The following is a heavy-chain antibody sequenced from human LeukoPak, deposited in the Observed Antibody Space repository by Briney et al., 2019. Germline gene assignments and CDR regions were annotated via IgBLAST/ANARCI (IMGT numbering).Heavy chain of an antibody. V-gene: IGHV3-11*01. Sequence: GGSLRLSCAASGFTFSDYYMSWIRQAPGKGLEWVSYISSSGSTIYYADSVKGRFTISRDNAKNSLYLQMNSLRAEDTAVYYCARMRASYYDSPAGIRDWGQGTLVTVSS. CDR2: ISSSGSTI. CDR3: ARMRASYYDSPAGIRD. CDR1: GFTFSDYY. J-gene: IGHJ4*02. D-gene: IGHD3-22*01.